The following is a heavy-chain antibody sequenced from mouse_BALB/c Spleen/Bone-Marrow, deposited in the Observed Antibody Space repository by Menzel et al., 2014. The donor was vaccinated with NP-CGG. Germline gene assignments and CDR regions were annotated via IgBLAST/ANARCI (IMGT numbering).Heavy chain of an antibody. J-gene: IGHJ4*01. CDR2: INSSGGST. D-gene: IGHD1-1*01. V-gene: IGHV5-6-3*01. CDR3: ARDRYYGYAMDY. Sequence: EVKLVESGGGLVQPGGSLKLSCAASRFTFSSYGMSWIRQTPDKRLELVATINSSGGSTYYPDSVKGRFTISRDNAKNTLYLQMSSLKSEDTAVYYCARDRYYGYAMDYWGQGTSVTVSS. CDR1: RFTFSSYG.